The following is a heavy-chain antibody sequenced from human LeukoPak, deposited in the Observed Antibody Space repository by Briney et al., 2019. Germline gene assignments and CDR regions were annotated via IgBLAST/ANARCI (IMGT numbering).Heavy chain of an antibody. CDR3: ATGCSSGWYYFDY. D-gene: IGHD6-19*01. CDR1: GGSISSSSYY. J-gene: IGHJ4*02. V-gene: IGHV4-39*01. CDR2: IYYSGST. Sequence: SETLSLTCTVSGGSISSSSYYWGWIRQPPGKGLEWIGSIYYSGSTYYNPSLKSRVTISVDTSKNQFSLKLSSVTAADTAVYYCATGCSSGWYYFDYWGQGTLVTVSS.